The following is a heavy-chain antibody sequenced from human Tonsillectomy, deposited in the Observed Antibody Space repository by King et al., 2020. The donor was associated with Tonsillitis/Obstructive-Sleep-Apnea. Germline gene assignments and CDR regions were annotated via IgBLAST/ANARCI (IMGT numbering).Heavy chain of an antibody. CDR2: IDHSGTT. V-gene: IGHV4-34*01. Sequence: VQLQQWGAGLLKPSETLSLTCAVYGGSFNNYYWSWIRQPPGKGLEWIGDIDHSGTTNYNPSLKSRVTISVDTFKNQLSLSLRSVTAADTAVYYCARGRWYFDLWGRDTPVTVSS. CDR3: ARGRWYFDL. CDR1: GGSFNNYY. J-gene: IGHJ2*01.